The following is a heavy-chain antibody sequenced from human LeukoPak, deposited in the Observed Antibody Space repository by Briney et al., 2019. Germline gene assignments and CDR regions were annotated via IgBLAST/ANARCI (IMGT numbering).Heavy chain of an antibody. D-gene: IGHD1-26*01. J-gene: IGHJ4*02. CDR1: GGSISSYY. CDR2: INHSGST. V-gene: IGHV4-34*01. CDR3: ARFSTASSGSY. Sequence: PSETLSLTCTVSGGSISSYYWSWIRQPPGKGLEWIGEINHSGSTNYNPSLKSRVAISVDTSKNQFSLKLSSVTAADTAVYYCARFSTASSGSYWGQGTPVTVSS.